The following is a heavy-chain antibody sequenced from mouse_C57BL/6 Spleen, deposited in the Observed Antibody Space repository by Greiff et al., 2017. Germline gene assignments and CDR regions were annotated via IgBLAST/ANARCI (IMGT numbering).Heavy chain of an antibody. CDR3: ARYGYYDYFDY. CDR1: GFTFSDYG. CDR2: ISSGSSTI. D-gene: IGHD2-3*01. V-gene: IGHV5-17*01. J-gene: IGHJ2*01. Sequence: EVMLVESGGGLVKPGGSLKLSCAASGFTFSDYGMHWVRQAPEKGLAWVAYISSGSSTIYYADTVKGRFTISRDNAKNTLFLQMTSLRSEDTAMYYCARYGYYDYFDYWGQGTTLTVSS.